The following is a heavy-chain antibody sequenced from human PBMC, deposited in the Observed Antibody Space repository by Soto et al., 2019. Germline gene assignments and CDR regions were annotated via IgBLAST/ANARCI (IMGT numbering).Heavy chain of an antibody. V-gene: IGHV4-4*02. D-gene: IGHD3-22*01. CDR3: ARLGAYYQSLDP. CDR1: GDSISSTFW. CDR2: VYHSGST. Sequence: SETLSLTCRVSGDSISSTFWWTWVRQPPGKGLEWIGEVYHSGSTRYNPSLKSRVTISVDRSKNQFSLKLSSVTAADTAVYYCARLGAYYQSLDPWGPGTLVTVSS. J-gene: IGHJ5*02.